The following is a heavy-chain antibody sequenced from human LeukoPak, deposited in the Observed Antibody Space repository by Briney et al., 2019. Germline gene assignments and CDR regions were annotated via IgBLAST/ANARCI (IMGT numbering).Heavy chain of an antibody. CDR2: IYYGGST. CDR3: ARALGYCSGGSCTRGYNWFDP. V-gene: IGHV4-39*01. Sequence: SETLSLTCTVSGGSISSSYYYWGWIRQPPGKGLEWIGSIYYGGSTYYNPSLKSRVTISVDTSMNQFSLKLSFVTTADTAVYYCARALGYCSGGSCTRGYNWFDPWGQGTLVTVPS. CDR1: GGSISSSYYY. D-gene: IGHD2-15*01. J-gene: IGHJ5*02.